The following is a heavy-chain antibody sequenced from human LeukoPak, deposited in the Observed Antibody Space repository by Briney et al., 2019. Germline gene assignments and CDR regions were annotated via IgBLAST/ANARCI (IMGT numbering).Heavy chain of an antibody. J-gene: IGHJ5*01. V-gene: IGHV3-66*01. CDR1: GFTLSSSY. Sequence: GGSLRLSCAASGFTLSSSYMSWVRQAPGKGLEWVSIIFAGGNTYYAGSVKGRFTISRDSSKNTVSLQMNSLRGEDTSIYYCAKDQFDSWGQGILVTVSS. CDR3: AKDQFDS. CDR2: IFAGGNT.